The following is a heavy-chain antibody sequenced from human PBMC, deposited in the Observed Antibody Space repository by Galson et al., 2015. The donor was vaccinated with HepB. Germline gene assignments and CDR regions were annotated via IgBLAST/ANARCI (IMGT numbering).Heavy chain of an antibody. CDR1: GGTFSSYA. D-gene: IGHD6-6*01. CDR2: IIPIFGTA. V-gene: IGHV1-69*13. CDR3: ARSEEWEQQLVLFY. Sequence: SVKVSCKASGGTFSSYAISWVRQAPGQGLEWMGGIIPIFGTANYAQKFQGRVTITADESTSTAYMELSSLRSEDTAVYHCARSEEWEQQLVLFYWGQGTLVTVSS. J-gene: IGHJ4*02.